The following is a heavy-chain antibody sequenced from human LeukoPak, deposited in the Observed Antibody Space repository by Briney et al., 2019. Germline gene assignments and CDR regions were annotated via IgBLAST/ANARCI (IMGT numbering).Heavy chain of an antibody. Sequence: GGSLRLSCAASELNFENHWMHWVRQVTVKGLEWVSRTDAGGSSTSYADSVRGRFSISRDNGKSTLYLQMNSLRVEATAVYYCARGPPTGGGAYVGDYWGHGTLVTVSS. V-gene: IGHV3-74*01. CDR1: ELNFENHW. CDR2: TDAGGSST. D-gene: IGHD2-8*02. J-gene: IGHJ4*01. CDR3: ARGPPTGGGAYVGDY.